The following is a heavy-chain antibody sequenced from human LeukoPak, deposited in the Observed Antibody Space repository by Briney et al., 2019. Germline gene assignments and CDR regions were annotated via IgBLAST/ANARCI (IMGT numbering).Heavy chain of an antibody. D-gene: IGHD6-13*01. V-gene: IGHV4-34*01. CDR3: AGGGGAAGNDY. CDR2: INHSGST. Sequence: ASETLSLTCAVYGGSFSGYYWSWIRQPPGKGLEWIGEINHSGSTNYNPSLKSRVTISVDTSKNQFSLKLSSVTAEDTAVYYCAGGGGAAGNDYWGQGTLVTVSS. J-gene: IGHJ4*02. CDR1: GGSFSGYY.